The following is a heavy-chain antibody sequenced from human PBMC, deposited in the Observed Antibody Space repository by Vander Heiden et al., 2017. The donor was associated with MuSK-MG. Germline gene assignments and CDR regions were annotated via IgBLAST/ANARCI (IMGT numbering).Heavy chain of an antibody. Sequence: EVQLVESGGGLVQPGGSLSLSCAASGFTFSSYSMSWVRQAPGKGLEWVSYITGSSTIYYADSVKGRFTISRDNAKSSLSLQMNSLRAEDTALYYCAREGLYSSGVAFDIWGQGTMVTVSS. V-gene: IGHV3-48*01. CDR2: ITGSSTI. D-gene: IGHD6-19*01. J-gene: IGHJ3*02. CDR1: GFTFSSYS. CDR3: AREGLYSSGVAFDI.